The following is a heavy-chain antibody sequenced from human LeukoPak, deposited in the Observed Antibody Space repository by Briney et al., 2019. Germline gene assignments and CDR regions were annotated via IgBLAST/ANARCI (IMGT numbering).Heavy chain of an antibody. Sequence: SETLSLTCTVYGGSFSDFHWSWIRLPPGKGLEWIGEINHSGNTNYNPSLTSRVTISIDTSKNQFSLKLSSVTAADTAVYYCARGKVTRDWYFDLWGRGTLVTVSS. V-gene: IGHV4-34*01. J-gene: IGHJ2*01. CDR2: INHSGNT. CDR3: ARGKVTRDWYFDL. D-gene: IGHD4-17*01. CDR1: GGSFSDFH.